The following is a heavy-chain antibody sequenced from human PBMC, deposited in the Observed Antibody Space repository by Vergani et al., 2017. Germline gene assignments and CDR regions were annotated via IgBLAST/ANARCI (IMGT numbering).Heavy chain of an antibody. CDR2: IDPSDSYT. J-gene: IGHJ6*02. Sequence: EVQLVPSGAEVKKPGESLRISCKGSGYSFTSYWISWVRQMPGKGLEWMGRIDPSDSYTNYSPSFQGHVTISADKSISTAYLQWSSLKASDTAMYYCARLTETTIKNYGMDVWGQGTTVTVSS. V-gene: IGHV5-10-1*03. CDR3: ARLTETTIKNYGMDV. D-gene: IGHD4-11*01. CDR1: GYSFTSYW.